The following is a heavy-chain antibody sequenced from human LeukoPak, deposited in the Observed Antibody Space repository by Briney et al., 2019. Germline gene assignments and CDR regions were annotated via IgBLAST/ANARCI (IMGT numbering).Heavy chain of an antibody. J-gene: IGHJ3*02. CDR3: ARFITVVTSGAFDI. CDR2: IKHDGSEK. V-gene: IGHV3-7*03. Sequence: GGSLRLSCAASGFTFRSYWMSWVRQAQGDWLEWVAKIKHDGSEKYYVDSVKGRISISRDNTKNSLFLQMSSLRAEDSAVYYCARFITVVTSGAFDIWGQGTMVTVSS. D-gene: IGHD4-23*01. CDR1: GFTFRSYW.